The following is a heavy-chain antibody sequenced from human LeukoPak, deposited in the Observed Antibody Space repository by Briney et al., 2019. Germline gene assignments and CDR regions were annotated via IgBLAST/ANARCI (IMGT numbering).Heavy chain of an antibody. D-gene: IGHD2-2*01. J-gene: IGHJ4*02. V-gene: IGHV3-21*01. Sequence: PGGSLRLSCAASGFTFSSYSMNWVRQAPGKGLEWVSSISSSSSYIYYADSVKGGFTISRDNAKNSLYLQMNSLRAEDTAVYYCAREEDCSSTSCYSDFDYWGQGTLVTVSS. CDR1: GFTFSSYS. CDR2: ISSSSSYI. CDR3: AREEDCSSTSCYSDFDY.